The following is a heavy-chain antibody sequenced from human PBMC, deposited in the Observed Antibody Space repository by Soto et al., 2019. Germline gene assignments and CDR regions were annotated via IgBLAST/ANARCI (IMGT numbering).Heavy chain of an antibody. V-gene: IGHV3-23*01. CDR1: GFTFSSYG. J-gene: IGHJ4*02. CDR2: ISGSGGST. CDR3: AKKTNRNSGYFDY. D-gene: IGHD3-22*01. Sequence: GGSLRLSCAASGFTFSSYGMNWVRQAPGKGVEWVSAISGSGGSTYYADSVKGRFTISRDNSKNTLNLQMNSLRAEDTAVYYCAKKTNRNSGYFDYWGQGTLVTVSS.